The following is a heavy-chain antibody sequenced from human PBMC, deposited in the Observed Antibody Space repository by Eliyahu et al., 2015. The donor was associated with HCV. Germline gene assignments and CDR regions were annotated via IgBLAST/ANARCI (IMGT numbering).Heavy chain of an antibody. CDR3: AREGATVVTSYYYYGMDV. D-gene: IGHD4-23*01. J-gene: IGHJ6*02. Sequence: XXXXPXPGKGLEWMGRIDPSDSYTNYSPSFQGHVTISADKSISTAYLQWSSLKASDTAMYYCAREGATVVTSYYYYGMDVWGQGTTVTVSS. CDR2: IDPSDSYT. V-gene: IGHV5-10-1*01.